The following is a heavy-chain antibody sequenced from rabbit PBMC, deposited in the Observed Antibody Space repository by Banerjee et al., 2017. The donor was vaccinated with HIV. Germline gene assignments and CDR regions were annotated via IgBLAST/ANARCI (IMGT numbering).Heavy chain of an antibody. Sequence: QEQLEESGGDLVKPGRSLTLTCTASGFSFSNKYVMCWVRQAPGKGLEWIACIGAGTGNTYYASWAKGRFTISKTSSTTVTLQMTSLTATDTAMYFCARYSGGSGYFNLWGPGTLVTVS. V-gene: IGHV1S45*01. D-gene: IGHD1-1*01. CDR3: ARYSGGSGYFNL. CDR1: GFSFSNKYV. J-gene: IGHJ4*01. CDR2: IGAGTGNT.